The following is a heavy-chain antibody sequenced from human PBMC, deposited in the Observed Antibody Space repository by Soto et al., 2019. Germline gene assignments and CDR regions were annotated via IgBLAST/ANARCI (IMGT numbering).Heavy chain of an antibody. CDR2: IDPSDSYT. V-gene: IGHV5-10-1*01. CDR1: GCSFTSYW. CDR3: ARAPTAGYSYYYGMDV. Sequence: PGESLKISCKGSGCSFTSYWISWVRQMPGKGLEWMGRIDPSDSYTNYSPSFQGHVTISADKSISTAYLQWSSLKASDTAMYYCARAPTAGYSYYYGMDVWGQGTTVTVSS. J-gene: IGHJ6*02. D-gene: IGHD5-18*01.